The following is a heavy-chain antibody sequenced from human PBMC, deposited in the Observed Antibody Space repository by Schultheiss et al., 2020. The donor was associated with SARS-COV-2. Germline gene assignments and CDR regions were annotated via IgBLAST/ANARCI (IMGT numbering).Heavy chain of an antibody. CDR2: ISSSSSTI. CDR3: ASGIIAAAGTLGLFDY. Sequence: GGSLRLSCAASGFTFSSYSMNWVRQAPGKGLEWVSYISSSSSTIYYADSVKGRFTISRDNAKNSLYLQMNSLRAEDTAVYYCASGIIAAAGTLGLFDYWGQGTLVTVSS. V-gene: IGHV3-48*01. D-gene: IGHD6-13*01. J-gene: IGHJ4*02. CDR1: GFTFSSYS.